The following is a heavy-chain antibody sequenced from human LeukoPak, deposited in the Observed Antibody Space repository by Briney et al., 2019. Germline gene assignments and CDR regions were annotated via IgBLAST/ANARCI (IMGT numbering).Heavy chain of an antibody. J-gene: IGHJ4*02. V-gene: IGHV1-8*03. CDR3: ARVVGATLFDY. D-gene: IGHD1-26*01. CDR2: MNPNSGNT. Sequence: ASVKVPCKASGYTFTSYDINWVRQATGQGLEWMGWMNPNSGNTGYAQKFQGRVTITRNTSISTAYMELSSLRSEDTAVYYCARVVGATLFDYWGQGTLVTVSS. CDR1: GYTFTSYD.